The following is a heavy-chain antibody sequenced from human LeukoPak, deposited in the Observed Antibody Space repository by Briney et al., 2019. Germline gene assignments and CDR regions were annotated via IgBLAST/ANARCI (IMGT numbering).Heavy chain of an antibody. J-gene: IGHJ4*02. CDR3: ARATKRITMVRGVSYYFDY. D-gene: IGHD3-10*01. CDR2: MNPNSGNT. Sequence: ASVKVSCKASGYTFTSYDINWVRQATGQGPEWMGWMNPNSGNTGYAQKFQGRVTMTRNTSISTAYMELSSLRSEDTAVYYCARATKRITMVRGVSYYFDYWGQGTLVTVSS. CDR1: GYTFTSYD. V-gene: IGHV1-8*01.